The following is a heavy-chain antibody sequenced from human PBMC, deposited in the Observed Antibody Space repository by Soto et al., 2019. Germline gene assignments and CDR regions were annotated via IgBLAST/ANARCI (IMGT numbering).Heavy chain of an antibody. D-gene: IGHD1-26*01. V-gene: IGHV4-59*08. CDR2: IYYNGGT. CDR1: GGSISSYS. J-gene: IGHJ6*02. Sequence: QVQLQESGPGLVKPSETLSLTCTVTGGSISSYSWSWIRQPPRKGLEWIGYIYYNGGTNSSPSLESRVTISVDTSKNHFSRKLSSATAADTAVYYCARQSGGYYYYGMDVWGQGTTVTVPS. CDR3: ARQSGGYYYYGMDV.